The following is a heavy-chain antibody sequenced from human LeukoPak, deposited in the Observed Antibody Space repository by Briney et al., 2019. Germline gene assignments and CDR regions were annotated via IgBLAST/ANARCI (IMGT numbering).Heavy chain of an antibody. CDR1: GGTFSSYA. Sequence: ASVKVSCKASGGTFSSYAISWVRQAPGQGLEWMGGIIPIFGTANYAQKFQGRVTITADESTSTAYMELSSLRSEDTAVYYCATDPLYYYDSSGYSCWGQGTLVTVSS. CDR2: IIPIFGTA. D-gene: IGHD3-22*01. CDR3: ATDPLYYYDSSGYSC. V-gene: IGHV1-69*13. J-gene: IGHJ4*02.